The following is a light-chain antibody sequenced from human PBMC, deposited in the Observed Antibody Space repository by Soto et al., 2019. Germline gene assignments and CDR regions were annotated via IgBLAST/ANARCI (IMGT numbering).Light chain of an antibody. Sequence: QSALTQPASVSGSPGQSITISCTGTSSDVGSYNLVSWYQQHPGKAPKLMIYEGSKRPSGVSNRFSGSKSGNTASLTISGLQDEDEDDYYCCSYAGSRTFVFGTGTKLTVL. V-gene: IGLV2-23*01. CDR1: SSDVGSYNL. CDR3: CSYAGSRTFV. J-gene: IGLJ1*01. CDR2: EGS.